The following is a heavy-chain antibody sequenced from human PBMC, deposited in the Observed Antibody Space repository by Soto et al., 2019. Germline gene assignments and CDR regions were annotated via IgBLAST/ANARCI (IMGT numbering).Heavy chain of an antibody. CDR3: ARDVGGRWLHFNNLFDP. Sequence: ASVKVSCKASGYTFTSYYMHWVRQAPGQGLEWMGIINPSGGSTSYAQKFQGRVTMTRDTSTSTVYMELSSLRSEDTAVYYCARDVGGRWLHFNNLFDPWGQGTLVTVSS. CDR2: INPSGGST. V-gene: IGHV1-46*01. D-gene: IGHD5-12*01. CDR1: GYTFTSYY. J-gene: IGHJ5*02.